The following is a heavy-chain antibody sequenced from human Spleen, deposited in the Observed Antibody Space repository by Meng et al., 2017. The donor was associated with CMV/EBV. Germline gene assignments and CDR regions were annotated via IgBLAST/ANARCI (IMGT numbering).Heavy chain of an antibody. V-gene: IGHV3-11*04. CDR1: GFTFSDYY. D-gene: IGHD3-3*01. CDR2: ISSSGTTI. Sequence: GESLKISCATSGFTFSDYYMSWVRQAPGKGLEWVSFISSSGTTISYADFVKGRFTISRDNAKNSLNLQMNSLRAEDTALYYCARAPQYDFWSGYYPGWYFDLWGRGTLVTVSS. CDR3: ARAPQYDFWSGYYPGWYFDL. J-gene: IGHJ2*01.